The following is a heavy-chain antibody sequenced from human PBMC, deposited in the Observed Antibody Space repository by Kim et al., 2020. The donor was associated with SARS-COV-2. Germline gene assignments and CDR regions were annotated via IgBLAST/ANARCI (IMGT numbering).Heavy chain of an antibody. CDR2: ISSSSSYI. V-gene: IGHV3-21*01. D-gene: IGHD2-15*01. CDR3: ARDYRVAGTAFDI. CDR1: GFTFSSYS. Sequence: GGSLRLSCAASGFTFSSYSMNWVRQAPGKGLEWVSSISSSSSYIYYADSVKGRFTISRDNAKNSLYLQMNSLRAEDTAVYYCARDYRVAGTAFDIWGQGTMVTVSS. J-gene: IGHJ3*02.